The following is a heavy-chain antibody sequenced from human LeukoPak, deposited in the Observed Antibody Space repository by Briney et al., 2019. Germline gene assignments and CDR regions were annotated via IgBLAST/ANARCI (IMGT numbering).Heavy chain of an antibody. J-gene: IGHJ4*02. CDR2: ISYDGVHL. CDR1: GLTFRNYA. D-gene: IGHD5-24*01. Sequence: GESLRLSCAASGLTFRNYAMHWVRQAPDKGLQWVAVISYDGVHLNYADSVRGRFTISRDDSKSTLYLQLNSLRTEDTALYYCARDEYDGYNLGPSNYWGQATLVTVSS. CDR3: ARDEYDGYNLGPSNY. V-gene: IGHV3-30*04.